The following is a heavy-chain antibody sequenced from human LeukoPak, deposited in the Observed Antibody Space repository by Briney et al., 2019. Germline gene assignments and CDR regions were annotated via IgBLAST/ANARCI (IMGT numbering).Heavy chain of an antibody. CDR2: ISYDGTNK. Sequence: GRSLRLSCAASGFTFSSYAMHWVRQAPGKGLEWAAVISYDGTNKYYAHSVKGRFTISRDNSKNTLYLQMNSLRAEDTAVYYCARAGDSSGYFPLGYFDYWGQGTLVTVSS. V-gene: IGHV3-30-3*01. J-gene: IGHJ4*02. CDR1: GFTFSSYA. D-gene: IGHD3-22*01. CDR3: ARAGDSSGYFPLGYFDY.